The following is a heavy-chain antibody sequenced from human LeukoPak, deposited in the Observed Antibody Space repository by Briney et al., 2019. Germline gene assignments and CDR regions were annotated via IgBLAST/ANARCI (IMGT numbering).Heavy chain of an antibody. CDR2: IYYSGST. V-gene: IGHV4-39*07. CDR1: GDSITSSSYY. Sequence: SETLSLTCTVSGDSITSSSYYWGWIRQPPGKGLEWIGSIYYSGSTYYNPSLKSRVTISVDTSKNQFSLKLSSVTAADTAVYYCARDPAMDQFDYWGQGTLVTVSS. J-gene: IGHJ4*02. D-gene: IGHD5-18*01. CDR3: ARDPAMDQFDY.